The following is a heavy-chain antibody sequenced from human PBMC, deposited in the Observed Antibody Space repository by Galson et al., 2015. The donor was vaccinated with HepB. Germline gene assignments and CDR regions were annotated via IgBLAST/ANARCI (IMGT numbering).Heavy chain of an antibody. CDR2: ISAYNGNT. D-gene: IGHD6-13*01. J-gene: IGHJ4*02. V-gene: IGHV1-18*01. Sequence: SVKVSCKASGYTFTSYGISWVRQAPGQGLEWMGWISAYNGNTNYAQKLQGRVTMTTDTSTSTAYMELRSLRSDDTAVYYCARTAYSSSWYLYYFDYWGQGTLVTVSS. CDR3: ARTAYSSSWYLYYFDY. CDR1: GYTFTSYG.